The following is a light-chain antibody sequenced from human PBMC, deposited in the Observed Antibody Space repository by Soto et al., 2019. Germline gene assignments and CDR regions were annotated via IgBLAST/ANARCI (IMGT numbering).Light chain of an antibody. CDR3: QQSYSTPPVT. CDR2: AAS. V-gene: IGKV1-39*01. J-gene: IGKJ2*01. Sequence: DIQMTQSPSSLSASVGARVTITCRASQSISSYLNWYQQKPGKAPKLLIYAASSLHSGVPSRFSGSGSGTDFTLTISSLQPEDFATYYCQQSYSTPPVTFGQGTKLEIK. CDR1: QSISSY.